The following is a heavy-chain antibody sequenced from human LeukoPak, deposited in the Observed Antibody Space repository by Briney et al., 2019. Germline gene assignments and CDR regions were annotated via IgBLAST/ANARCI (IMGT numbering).Heavy chain of an antibody. CDR1: GGSFSGYY. CDR3: ARVNRYYYDSSGYPHNWFDP. V-gene: IGHV4-34*01. Sequence: PSETLSLTCAVYGGSFSGYYWSWIRQPPGKGLVWIGETNHSGSTNCNPSLKSRVTISVDTSKNQFSLKLSSVTAADTAVYYCARVNRYYYDSSGYPHNWFDPWGQGTLVTVSS. CDR2: TNHSGST. D-gene: IGHD3-22*01. J-gene: IGHJ5*02.